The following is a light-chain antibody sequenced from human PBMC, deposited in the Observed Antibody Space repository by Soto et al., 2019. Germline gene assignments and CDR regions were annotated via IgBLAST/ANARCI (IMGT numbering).Light chain of an antibody. Sequence: EIVMTQSPLSLSVTPGEPASISCRPSQSLLHSNGYNSLDWYVQKPGQSPQLLIYLGSNRASGVPDRFSGSGSGSGFTLNISGPEAGDLLVYYCMRQLEARRTFGPGTKV. V-gene: IGKV2-28*01. J-gene: IGKJ3*01. CDR3: MRQLEARRT. CDR2: LGS. CDR1: QSLLHSNGYNS.